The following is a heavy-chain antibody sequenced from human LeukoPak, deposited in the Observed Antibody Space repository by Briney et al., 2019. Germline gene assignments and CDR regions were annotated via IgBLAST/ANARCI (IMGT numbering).Heavy chain of an antibody. CDR1: GYTFTDYF. J-gene: IGHJ6*02. V-gene: IGHV1-2*02. CDR3: ARLYYSAMDV. CDR2: IKPDTGDT. Sequence: ASVKVSCKASGYTFTDYFLHWVRQAPGQGLEWMGWIKPDTGDTKYAQPFQGRVTMTRDTSISTAYMELTRLRSDDTAVYHCARLYYSAMDVWGRGTTVTVSS.